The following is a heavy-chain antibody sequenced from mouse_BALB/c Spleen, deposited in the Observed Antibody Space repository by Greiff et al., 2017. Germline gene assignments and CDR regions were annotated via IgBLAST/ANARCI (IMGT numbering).Heavy chain of an antibody. Sequence: VQLQESGSELVKPGASVKISCKASRYAFSSYWMNWVKQRPGQGLEWIGRIYPRDGDTNYNEKFMGKATLTAVKSSSTAYMQLSSLTSVDSAVYCCARGVGNSYWGQGTTLAVSS. CDR1: RYAFSSYW. CDR2: IYPRDGDT. V-gene: IGHV1-80*01. CDR3: ARGVGNSY. J-gene: IGHJ2*01. D-gene: IGHD2-1*01.